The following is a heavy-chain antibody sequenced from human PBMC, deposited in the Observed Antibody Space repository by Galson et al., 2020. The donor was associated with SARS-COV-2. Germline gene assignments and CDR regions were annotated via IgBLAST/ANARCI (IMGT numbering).Heavy chain of an antibody. CDR3: AGGLVAVPAAMAWFDP. D-gene: IGHD2-2*01. Sequence: SETLSLTCSVSGYSITSGFFWGWIRQPPGQGLAWIATTHHSGSTYYKPSLKRRATISVDTSKNQFSLRLTSVTASDTAMYYCAGGLVAVPAAMAWFDPWGRGCLVTVSS. CDR1: GYSITSGFF. J-gene: IGHJ5*02. CDR2: THHSGST. V-gene: IGHV4-38-2*01.